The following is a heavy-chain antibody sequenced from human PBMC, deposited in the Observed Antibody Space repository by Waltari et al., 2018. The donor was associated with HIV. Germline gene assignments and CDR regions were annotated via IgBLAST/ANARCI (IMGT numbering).Heavy chain of an antibody. CDR1: GFDFGVHG. J-gene: IGHJ4*02. CDR2: RWPYGGTK. V-gene: IGHV3-30*02. Sequence: QVQLVESGGGVVQPGGTLRLSCVVSGFDFGVHGMHWVRQAPGKGLGWWSNRWPYGGTKFYGDSVKGRFTTSRDNSKNTLYLEMSRLRPEDTAVYYCAKDRLTLTAAFDFWGQGALVTVSS. CDR3: AKDRLTLTAAFDF. D-gene: IGHD1-20*01.